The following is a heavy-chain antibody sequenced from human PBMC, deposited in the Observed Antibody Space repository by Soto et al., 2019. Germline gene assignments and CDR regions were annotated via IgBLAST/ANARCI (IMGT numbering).Heavy chain of an antibody. CDR3: ARSIQPGIAVAGTIDP. J-gene: IGHJ5*02. Sequence: QVQLQESGPGLVKPSQTLSLTCTVSGGSISSGGYYWSWIRQHPGKGLEWIGYIYYSGSTYYNPSLKSRVTISVDTSKNQFSLKLSSVTAADTAVYYCARSIQPGIAVAGTIDPWGQGTLVTVSS. CDR1: GGSISSGGYY. D-gene: IGHD6-19*01. V-gene: IGHV4-31*03. CDR2: IYYSGST.